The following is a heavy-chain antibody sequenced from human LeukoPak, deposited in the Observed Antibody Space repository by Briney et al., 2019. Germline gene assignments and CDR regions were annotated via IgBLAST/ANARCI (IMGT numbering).Heavy chain of an antibody. D-gene: IGHD3-10*01. J-gene: IGHJ5*02. V-gene: IGHV1-69*13. CDR1: GGTFSSYA. CDR3: ARVGVLLWFGELLYPNWFDP. Sequence: SVKVSCKASGGTFSSYAISWVRQAPGQGLEWMGGIVPIFGTANYAQKFQGRVTITADESTSTAYMELSSLRSEDTAVYYCARVGVLLWFGELLYPNWFDPWGQGTLVTVSS. CDR2: IVPIFGTA.